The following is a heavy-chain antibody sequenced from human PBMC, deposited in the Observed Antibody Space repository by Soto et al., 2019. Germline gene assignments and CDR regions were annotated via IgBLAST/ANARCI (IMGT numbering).Heavy chain of an antibody. J-gene: IGHJ6*02. Sequence: QVQLQESGPGLVKPSETLSLNCTVSGGSVSSGRYYWSWLRQPPGKGLEWIGGIYYSVSTNYNPSLQSRVTISVDTSKNQFSLKLSSLTAADTAVYYCARDVVVVAAMDYYYYGMDVWCQGTTVTVSS. CDR2: IYYSVST. CDR3: ARDVVVVAAMDYYYYGMDV. V-gene: IGHV4-61*01. D-gene: IGHD2-15*01. CDR1: GGSVSSGRYY.